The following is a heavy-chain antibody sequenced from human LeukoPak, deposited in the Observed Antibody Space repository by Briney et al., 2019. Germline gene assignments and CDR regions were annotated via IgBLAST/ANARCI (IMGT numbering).Heavy chain of an antibody. CDR1: NASISSYY. CDR2: ISNSGST. V-gene: IGHV4-59*08. D-gene: IGHD2-21*02. Sequence: SETLSLTCSVSNASISSYYWSWIRQSPGKGLEWIGYISNSGSTDYNPSLKSRVTISVDTSKNQFSLKLSSVTAADTAVYYCARRWGSCRGGDCYTFDCWGQGTLVTVSS. J-gene: IGHJ4*02. CDR3: ARRWGSCRGGDCYTFDC.